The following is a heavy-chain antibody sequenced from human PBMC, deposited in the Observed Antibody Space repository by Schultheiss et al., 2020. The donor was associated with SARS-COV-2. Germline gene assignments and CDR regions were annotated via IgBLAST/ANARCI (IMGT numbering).Heavy chain of an antibody. J-gene: IGHJ4*02. CDR1: GFTFSSYA. CDR2: ISGSGGST. Sequence: GGSLRLSCAASGFTFSSYAMSWVRQAPGKGLEWVSAISGSGGSTYYADSVKGRFTISRDNSKNTLYVQMNSLRAEDTAVYYCARDDYDSSGYYIYWGQGTLVTVSS. V-gene: IGHV3-23*01. CDR3: ARDDYDSSGYYIY. D-gene: IGHD3-22*01.